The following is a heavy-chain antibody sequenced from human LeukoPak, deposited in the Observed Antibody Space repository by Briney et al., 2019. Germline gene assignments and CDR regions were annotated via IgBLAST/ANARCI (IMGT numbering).Heavy chain of an antibody. D-gene: IGHD6-13*01. CDR3: ARSIRIAAAGFDY. CDR1: GFTFDDYA. J-gene: IGHJ4*02. Sequence: PGGSLRLSRAASGFTFDDYAMHWVRQAPGKGLEWVSGIGWNSGSIGYADSVKGRFTISRDNAKNSLYLQMNSLRAEDTAVYYCARSIRIAAAGFDYWGQGTLVTVSS. CDR2: IGWNSGSI. V-gene: IGHV3-9*01.